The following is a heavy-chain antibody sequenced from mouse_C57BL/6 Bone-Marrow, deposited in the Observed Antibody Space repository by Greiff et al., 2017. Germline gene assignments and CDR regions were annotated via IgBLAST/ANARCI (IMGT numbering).Heavy chain of an antibody. D-gene: IGHD1-1*01. J-gene: IGHJ2*02. CDR2: ISDGGSYT. Sequence: EVKVEESVGGLVKPGGSLKLSCAASGFTFSSYAMSWVRQTPEKRLEWVATISDGGSYTYYPDNVKGRFTISRDNAKNTLYLQMRHLTSEDTAVYYCARDYYDSSHFDYWGQGTSHTVSS. CDR1: GFTFSSYA. V-gene: IGHV5-4*01. CDR3: ARDYYDSSHFDY.